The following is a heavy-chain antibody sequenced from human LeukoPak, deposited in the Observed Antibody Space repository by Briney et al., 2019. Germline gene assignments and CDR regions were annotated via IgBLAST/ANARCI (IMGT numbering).Heavy chain of an antibody. J-gene: IGHJ4*02. CDR3: AKTFYDSSGYYRYFDY. CDR1: GYTFTSYY. V-gene: IGHV1-2*02. Sequence: GASVKVSCKASGYTFTSYYMHWVRQAPGQGLEWMGWINPNSGGTNYAQKFQGRVTMTRDTSISTAYMELSSLRSDDTAVYFCAKTFYDSSGYYRYFDYWGQGTLVTVSS. D-gene: IGHD3-22*01. CDR2: INPNSGGT.